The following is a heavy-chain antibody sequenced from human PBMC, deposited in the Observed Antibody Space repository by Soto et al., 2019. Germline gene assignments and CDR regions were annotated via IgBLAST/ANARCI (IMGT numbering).Heavy chain of an antibody. CDR3: ARVPTMVRGVTFDI. CDR1: GGSISSYY. Sequence: SETLSLTCTVSGGSISSYYWSWIRQPPGKGLEWIGYIYYSGSTNYNPSLKSRVTISADTSKNQFSLKLSSVTAADTAVYYCARVPTMVRGVTFDIWGQGTMVTVSS. D-gene: IGHD3-10*01. V-gene: IGHV4-59*01. J-gene: IGHJ3*02. CDR2: IYYSGST.